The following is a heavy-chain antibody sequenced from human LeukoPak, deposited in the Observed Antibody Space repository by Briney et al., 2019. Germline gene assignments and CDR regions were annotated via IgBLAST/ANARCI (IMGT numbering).Heavy chain of an antibody. J-gene: IGHJ2*01. D-gene: IGHD6-13*01. CDR2: IYYSGST. V-gene: IGHV4-30-4*01. CDR3: ARVRGYSSIRWYFDL. CDR1: GGSISSGDYY. Sequence: PSETLSLTCTVSGGSISSGDYYWSWIRQPPGKGLEWIGYIYYSGSTYYNPSLKSRVTISVDTSKNQFSLKLSSVTAADTAVYYCARVRGYSSIRWYFDLWGRGTLVTVPS.